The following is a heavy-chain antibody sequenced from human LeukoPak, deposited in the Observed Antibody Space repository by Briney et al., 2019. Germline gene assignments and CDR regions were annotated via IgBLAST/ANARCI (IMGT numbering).Heavy chain of an antibody. V-gene: IGHV3-66*01. D-gene: IGHD6-6*01. J-gene: IGHJ6*03. CDR3: ARDLEYSSSSWDNYYSYYYMDV. CDR2: IYSGGST. Sequence: PGGSLGLSCAASGFTVSSNYMSWVRQAPGKGLEWVSVIYSGGSTYYADSVKGRFTNSRDNAKNSLYLQMNSLRAEDTAVYYCARDLEYSSSSWDNYYSYYYMDVWGKGTTVTVSS. CDR1: GFTVSSNY.